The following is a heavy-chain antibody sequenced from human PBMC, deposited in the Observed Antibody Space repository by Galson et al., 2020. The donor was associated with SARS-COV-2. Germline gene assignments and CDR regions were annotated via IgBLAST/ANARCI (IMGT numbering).Heavy chain of an antibody. D-gene: IGHD3-9*01. V-gene: IGHV3-30*18. CDR2: ISYDGSNK. CDR1: GFTFSSYG. J-gene: IGHJ6*02. CDR3: AKDPTYYDILTGDLRPHDYYYYGMDV. Sequence: GESLKISCAAPGFTFSSYGMHWVRQAPGKGLEWVAVISYDGSNKYYADSVKGRFTISRDNSKNTLYLQMNSLRAEDTAVYYCAKDPTYYDILTGDLRPHDYYYYGMDVWGQGTTVTVSS.